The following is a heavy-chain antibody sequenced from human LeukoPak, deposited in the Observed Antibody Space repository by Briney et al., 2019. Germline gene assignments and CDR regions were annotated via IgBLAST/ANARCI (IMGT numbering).Heavy chain of an antibody. V-gene: IGHV3-23*01. D-gene: IGHD6-19*01. CDR1: GSSFSNYA. Sequence: GGSLRLSCAASGSSFSNYAMSWVRQAPAKGLEWVSSLRGNGETFYADSVKGRCTLSRDDSRNTVYLQLKDLRAEDTAIYYCAKTTVGYSSGRYPGWPADCWGQGTLVTVSS. J-gene: IGHJ4*02. CDR2: LRGNGET. CDR3: AKTTVGYSSGRYPGWPADC.